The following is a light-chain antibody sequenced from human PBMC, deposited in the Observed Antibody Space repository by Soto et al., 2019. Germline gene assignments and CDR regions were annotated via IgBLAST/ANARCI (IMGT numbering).Light chain of an antibody. Sequence: DLQMTQSPSTLSASVGDRVTITCRASQSISFWLAWYQQKPGKALNVLIYKASSLESGVPSRFSGSGSGTEFSLTISSLQPDDFATYYCKQYSSYPLTFGGGTTVEIK. V-gene: IGKV1-5*03. CDR3: KQYSSYPLT. CDR2: KAS. J-gene: IGKJ4*01. CDR1: QSISFW.